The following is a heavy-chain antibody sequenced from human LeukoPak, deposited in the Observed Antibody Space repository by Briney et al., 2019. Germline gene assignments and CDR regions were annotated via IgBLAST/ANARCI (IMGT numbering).Heavy chain of an antibody. V-gene: IGHV4-39*01. D-gene: IGHD4-23*01. J-gene: IGHJ4*02. CDR3: ARPTTVVTPTSD. Sequence: KPSETLSLTCTVSGGSISSSSYYWGWIRQPPGKGLEWIGSIYYSGSTYYNPSLRSRVTISVDTSKNPFSLKLSSVTAADTAVYYCARPTTVVTPTSDWGQGTLVTVSS. CDR1: GGSISSSSYY. CDR2: IYYSGST.